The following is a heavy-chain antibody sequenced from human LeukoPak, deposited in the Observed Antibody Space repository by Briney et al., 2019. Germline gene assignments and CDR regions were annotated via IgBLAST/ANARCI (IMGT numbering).Heavy chain of an antibody. CDR1: GFSFSTYD. Sequence: GGSLRLSCVGSGFSFSTYDMGWVRQTPGKGLEWVSAISTTGGYTEDADSVKGRFTISRDNSQNTLFLQMHSLRAEDTAVYYCAKKSATIKFPFDIWGQGTLVTVSP. D-gene: IGHD5-24*01. CDR3: AKKSATIKFPFDI. CDR2: ISTTGGYT. V-gene: IGHV3-23*01. J-gene: IGHJ4*02.